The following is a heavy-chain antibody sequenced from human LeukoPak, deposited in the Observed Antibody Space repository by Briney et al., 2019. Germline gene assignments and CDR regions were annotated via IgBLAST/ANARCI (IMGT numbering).Heavy chain of an antibody. D-gene: IGHD6-19*01. CDR1: GYTFTSYD. J-gene: IGHJ4*02. CDR3: ARAIAVAGTPNFGY. CDR2: MNPNSGNT. Sequence: ASVKVSCKASGYTFTSYDINWVRQATGQGLEWMGWMNPNSGNTGYAQKFQGRVTITRNTSISTAYMELSSLRSEDTAVYYCARAIAVAGTPNFGYWGQGTLVTVSS. V-gene: IGHV1-8*03.